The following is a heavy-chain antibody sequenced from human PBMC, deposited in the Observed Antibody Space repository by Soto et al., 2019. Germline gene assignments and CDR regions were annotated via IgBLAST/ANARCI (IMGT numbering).Heavy chain of an antibody. D-gene: IGHD6-6*01. Sequence: VILSCAASGCAVSGSRTSWVRQAPGTGLEGVANIKQDGSEKYYVDSVKGRFTISRDNAKNSLYPQMNSLRAEDTAVYYCARDQRPQGSSSPWLVKLPWTPVDYWGQGTLVTVSS. V-gene: IGHV3-7*05. CDR3: ARDQRPQGSSSPWLVKLPWTPVDY. J-gene: IGHJ4*02. CDR2: IKQDGSEK. CDR1: GCAVSGSR.